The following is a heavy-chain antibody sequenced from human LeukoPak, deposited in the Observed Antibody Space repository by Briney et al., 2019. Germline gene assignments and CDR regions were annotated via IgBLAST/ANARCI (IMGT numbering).Heavy chain of an antibody. CDR1: GFTFSSYE. Sequence: PGGSLRLSCAASGFTFSSYEMNWVRQAPGKGLEWVSYIRSSGSTIYYADSVKGRFTISRDNAKNSLYLQMNSLRAEDTAVYYCARDASPRGFDYWGQGTLVTVSS. V-gene: IGHV3-48*03. J-gene: IGHJ4*02. CDR3: ARDASPRGFDY. CDR2: IRSSGSTI. D-gene: IGHD3-10*01.